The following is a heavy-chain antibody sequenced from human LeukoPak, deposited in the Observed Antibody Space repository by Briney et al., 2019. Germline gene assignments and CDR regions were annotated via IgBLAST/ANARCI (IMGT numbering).Heavy chain of an antibody. V-gene: IGHV3-23*01. CDR3: AKDPSGSYYFDY. J-gene: IGHJ4*02. Sequence: GGSLRLSCAASGFTFSSFAMSWVRQAPGKGLEWVSTISGSGGGTWYADSVKGRFTISRDNSKNMLYLQMNSLRAEDTAVYYCAKDPSGSYYFDYWGQGTLVTVSS. CDR2: ISGSGGGT. CDR1: GFTFSSFA. D-gene: IGHD1-26*01.